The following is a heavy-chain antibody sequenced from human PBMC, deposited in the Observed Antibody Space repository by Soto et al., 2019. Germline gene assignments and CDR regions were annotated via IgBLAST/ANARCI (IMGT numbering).Heavy chain of an antibody. CDR3: ARSLMVYATLLDY. J-gene: IGHJ4*02. CDR2: IFHEGNI. V-gene: IGHV4-4*02. Sequence: SETLSLTCAVSGGSIASSDWWNWVRQTPEKGLEWIGEIFHEGNIIYNPSLKSRVTISVDTSKNQFSLKLSSVTAADTAVYYCARSLMVYATLLDYWGQGTLVTVSS. CDR1: GGSIASSDW. D-gene: IGHD2-8*01.